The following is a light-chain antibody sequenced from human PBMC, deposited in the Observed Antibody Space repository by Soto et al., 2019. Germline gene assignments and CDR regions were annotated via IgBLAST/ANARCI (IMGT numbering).Light chain of an antibody. CDR3: QVWDSSSDHVV. J-gene: IGLJ2*01. V-gene: IGLV3-21*04. CDR1: NIGSKS. Sequence: SYELTQPPSVSVAPGKTARITCGGNNIGSKSVHWYQQKPGQAPVLVIYYDSDRPSGIPERFAGSNSGNTATLTISRVEAGDELDYYCQVWDSSSDHVVFGGGTKVTVL. CDR2: YDS.